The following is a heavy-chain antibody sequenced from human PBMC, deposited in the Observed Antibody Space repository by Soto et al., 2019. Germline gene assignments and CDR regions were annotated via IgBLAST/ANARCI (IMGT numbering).Heavy chain of an antibody. V-gene: IGHV3-48*01. CDR1: GFRFSSYS. Sequence: PGGSLGLSCAAXGFRFSSYSMKWVRQAPGKGLEWVSYISSSSSTIYYADSVKGRFTISRDNAKNSLYLQMNSLRSEDTAVYYCARSIVVVTALEYWGQGTLGTV. D-gene: IGHD2-21*02. CDR2: ISSSSSTI. CDR3: ARSIVVVTALEY. J-gene: IGHJ4*02.